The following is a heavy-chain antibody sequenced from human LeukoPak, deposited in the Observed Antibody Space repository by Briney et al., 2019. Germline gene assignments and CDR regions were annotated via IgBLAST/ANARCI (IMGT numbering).Heavy chain of an antibody. Sequence: SVKVSCKASEGTFSSYAISWVRQAPGQGLEWMGGIIPIFGTANYAQKFQGRVTITTDESTSTAYMELSSLRSEDTAVYYCARESAYYDSSGYYVAYFDYWGQGTLVTVSS. V-gene: IGHV1-69*05. J-gene: IGHJ4*02. CDR2: IIPIFGTA. D-gene: IGHD3-22*01. CDR1: EGTFSSYA. CDR3: ARESAYYDSSGYYVAYFDY.